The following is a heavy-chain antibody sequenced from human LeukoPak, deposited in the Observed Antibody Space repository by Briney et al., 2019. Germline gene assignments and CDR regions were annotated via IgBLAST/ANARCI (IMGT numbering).Heavy chain of an antibody. D-gene: IGHD5-24*01. Sequence: GGSLRLSCVASGFTFSSYWMHWVCQAPGKGLVWVSHINSDGSSTTYADSVKGRFTISRDNAKNTLYLQMNSLRAEDTAVYYCARDGLAAITFDYWGQGILVTVSS. CDR1: GFTFSSYW. CDR3: ARDGLAAITFDY. CDR2: INSDGSST. J-gene: IGHJ4*02. V-gene: IGHV3-74*01.